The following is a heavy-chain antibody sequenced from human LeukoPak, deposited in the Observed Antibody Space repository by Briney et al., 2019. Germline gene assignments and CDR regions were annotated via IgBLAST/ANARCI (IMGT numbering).Heavy chain of an antibody. V-gene: IGHV3-21*01. CDR3: ARVKYCSSTSCYTFDY. CDR2: ISSSSSYI. D-gene: IGHD2-2*02. CDR1: GFTFSSYS. J-gene: IGHJ4*02. Sequence: GGSLRLSCAASGFTFSSYSMNWVRQAPGKGLEWVSSISSSSSYIYYADSVKGRFTISRDNAKNSLYLQMDSLRAEDTAVYYCARVKYCSSTSCYTFDYWGQGTLVTVSS.